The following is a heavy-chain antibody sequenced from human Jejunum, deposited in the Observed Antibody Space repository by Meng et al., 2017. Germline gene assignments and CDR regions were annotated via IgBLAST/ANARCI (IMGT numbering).Heavy chain of an antibody. CDR3: ARGYCSSGGCSLGYCFDD. Sequence: GGSLRLSCAASGFTVSTSYMTWVRQAPGKGLEWVSVFNTGGKTFYSDSVEGRFTISRDIAKNTVYLQMNSLRTEDTALYFCARGYCSSGGCSLGYCFDDWGQGTQVTVSS. V-gene: IGHV3-66*02. D-gene: IGHD2-15*01. CDR2: FNTGGKT. J-gene: IGHJ4*03. CDR1: GFTVSTSY.